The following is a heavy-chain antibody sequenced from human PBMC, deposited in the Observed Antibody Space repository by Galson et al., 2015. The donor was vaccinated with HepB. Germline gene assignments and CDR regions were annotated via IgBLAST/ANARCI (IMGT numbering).Heavy chain of an antibody. J-gene: IGHJ4*02. CDR3: ARDQREGAVAGTALGFDY. D-gene: IGHD6-19*01. V-gene: IGHV6-1*01. CDR2: TYYRSKWYD. Sequence: CAISGDSVSSNSAAWNWIRQSPSRGLEWLGRTYYRSKWYDDYAVSVKSRITINPDTSKNQFSLQLNSVTPEDTAVYYCARDQREGAVAGTALGFDYWGQGTLVTVSS. CDR1: GDSVSSNSAA.